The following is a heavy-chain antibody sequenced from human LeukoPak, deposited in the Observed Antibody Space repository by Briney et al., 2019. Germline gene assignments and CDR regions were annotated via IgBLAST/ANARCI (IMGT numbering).Heavy chain of an antibody. V-gene: IGHV3-53*01. D-gene: IGHD5-12*01. J-gene: IGHJ4*02. Sequence: GGSLRLSCAASGFTVSSNYMSWVRQAPGKGLEWVSVIYSGGSTYYADSVKGRFTISRDNSKNTLYLQMNSLRAEDTAVYYCAGSIHSDYFFSYFDYWGQGTLVTVSS. CDR2: IYSGGST. CDR3: AGSIHSDYFFSYFDY. CDR1: GFTVSSNY.